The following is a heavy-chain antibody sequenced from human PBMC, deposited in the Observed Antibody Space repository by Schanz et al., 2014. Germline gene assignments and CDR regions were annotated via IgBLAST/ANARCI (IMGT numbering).Heavy chain of an antibody. CDR3: ARRGPNCSNNACYHGWFDP. Sequence: QVLLVQSGAEVKQPGASVKVSCKASGYTFTGYYIHWVRQAPGQGFEWMGWINPLSGATDYAPTFQGRVSMTRETSISTAYMEGTRMVSSDTAVYYCARRGPNCSNNACYHGWFDPWGQGTLVTVSS. CDR2: INPLSGAT. CDR1: GYTFTGYY. J-gene: IGHJ5*02. V-gene: IGHV1-2*02. D-gene: IGHD4-4*01.